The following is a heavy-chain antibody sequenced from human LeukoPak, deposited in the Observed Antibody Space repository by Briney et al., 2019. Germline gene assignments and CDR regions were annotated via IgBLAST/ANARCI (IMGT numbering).Heavy chain of an antibody. J-gene: IGHJ4*02. Sequence: GRSLRLSCAASGFTFDDYAMHWVRQAPGKGLEWVSGISWNSGSIGYADSVKGRFTVSRDNAKNSLYLQMNSLSAEDTALYYCANDGWSYGDADFDYWGQGTLVTVSS. CDR3: ANDGWSYGDADFDY. CDR1: GFTFDDYA. CDR2: ISWNSGSI. D-gene: IGHD4-17*01. V-gene: IGHV3-9*01.